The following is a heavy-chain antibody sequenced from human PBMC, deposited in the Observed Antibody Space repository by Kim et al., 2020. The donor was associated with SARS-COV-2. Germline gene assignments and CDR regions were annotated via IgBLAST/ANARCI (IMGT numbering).Heavy chain of an antibody. V-gene: IGHV3-74*01. CDR2: INSDGSST. J-gene: IGHJ4*02. CDR3: ARTPGYDNLNFDY. Sequence: GGSLRLSCAASGFTFSSYWMHWVRQAPGKGLVWVSRINSDGSSTSYADSVKGRFTISRDNAKNTLYLQMNSLRAEDTAVYYCARTPGYDNLNFDYWGQGTLVTVSS. D-gene: IGHD5-12*01. CDR1: GFTFSSYW.